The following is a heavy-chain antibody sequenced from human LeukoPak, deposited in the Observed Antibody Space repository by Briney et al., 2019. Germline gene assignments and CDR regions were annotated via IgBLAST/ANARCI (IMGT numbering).Heavy chain of an antibody. Sequence: GGSLRLSCAASGFTFSSYAMNSVREAPGKGLEWVSVISGSGGNIYYADSVKGRFTISRDNSKNTLYLQINNLRADDTAVYYCATGNSGWYAPIDYWGHGTLVTVSS. V-gene: IGHV3-23*01. CDR1: GFTFSSYA. CDR3: ATGNSGWYAPIDY. D-gene: IGHD6-19*01. CDR2: ISGSGGNI. J-gene: IGHJ4*01.